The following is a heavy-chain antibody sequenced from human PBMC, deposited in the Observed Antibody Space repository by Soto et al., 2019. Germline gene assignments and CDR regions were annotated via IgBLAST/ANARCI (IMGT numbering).Heavy chain of an antibody. D-gene: IGHD6-19*01. CDR3: AKPASGWYPKLMNGLDV. CDR2: ISGSGGNI. CDR1: GFTFSSYA. Sequence: DVQLLESGGGLVQPGGSLRLSCVVSGFTFSSYAMSWVPQAPGKGLEWVSSISGSGGNIYYADSVKGRFTISRDNSKNRLHLQMNSLRAEDTAVYYCAKPASGWYPKLMNGLDVWGQGTTVTVSS. V-gene: IGHV3-23*01. J-gene: IGHJ6*02.